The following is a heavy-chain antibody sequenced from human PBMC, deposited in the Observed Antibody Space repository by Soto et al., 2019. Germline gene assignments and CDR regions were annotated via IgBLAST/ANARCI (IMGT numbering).Heavy chain of an antibody. CDR3: QSEDYWYAMDG. CDR1: GVSFSSYS. CDR2: ITYDGGNK. J-gene: IGHJ6*02. V-gene: IGHV3-30*03. Sequence: SGGSLRLSCEASGVSFSSYSIHWVRQAPGKGLEWVALITYDGGNKYYADSVKGRFTISRDNSEKKVFLEMNSLRVEDTALYYCQSEDYWYAMDGWGQGTTVTVSS.